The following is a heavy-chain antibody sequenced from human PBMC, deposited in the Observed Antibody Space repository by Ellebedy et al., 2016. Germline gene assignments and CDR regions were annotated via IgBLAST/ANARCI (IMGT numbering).Heavy chain of an antibody. Sequence: SETLSLTCTVSGGSISSSNYYWGWIRQPPGKGLEWIGSIYYSGSTYYNPSLKSRVTISVDTSKNQFSLKLSSVTAADTAVYYCARDLAQYCSGNRCYGGAEYYFDYWGQGTLVTVSS. V-gene: IGHV4-39*07. CDR3: ARDLAQYCSGNRCYGGAEYYFDY. CDR2: IYYSGST. CDR1: GGSISSSNYY. D-gene: IGHD2-15*01. J-gene: IGHJ4*02.